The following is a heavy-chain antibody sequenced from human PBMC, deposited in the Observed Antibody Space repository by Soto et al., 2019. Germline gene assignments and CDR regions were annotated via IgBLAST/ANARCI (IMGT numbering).Heavy chain of an antibody. J-gene: IGHJ5*02. CDR2: IYYSGST. CDR1: GGSISSGGYY. D-gene: IGHD2-15*01. CDR3: TRGLTSYCSGGSCYDNWFDP. V-gene: IGHV4-31*03. Sequence: SETLSLTCTVSGGSISSGGYYWSWIRQHPGKGLEWIGYIYYSGSTYYNPSLKSRVTISVDTSKNQFSLKLSSVTAADTAVYYCTRGLTSYCSGGSCYDNWFDPWGQGTLVTVSS.